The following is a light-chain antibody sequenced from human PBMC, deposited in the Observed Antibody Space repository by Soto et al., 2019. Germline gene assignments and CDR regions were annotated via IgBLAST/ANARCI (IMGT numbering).Light chain of an antibody. J-gene: IGKJ1*01. V-gene: IGKV3-11*01. CDR1: PSVSNS. CDR2: DAS. Sequence: EIVLTQSPGTLSLSPGERATLSCRASPSVSNSLAWYQHRPGQAPRLLIYDASNRATGVPTRFSGSGSGTDFTLTISSLEPEDFAGYYCQQYNNWPRPFGQVTRAAIK. CDR3: QQYNNWPRP.